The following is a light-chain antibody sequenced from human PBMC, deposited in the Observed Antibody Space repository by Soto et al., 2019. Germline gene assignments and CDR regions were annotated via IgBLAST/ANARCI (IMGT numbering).Light chain of an antibody. Sequence: QSELTQPASVSGSPGQSITISCTGTSSDVGGYNYVSWYQQHPGKAPQLMIYDVSNRPSGVSTRFAGSKSGNTASLTISGLQAEDEADCYCCSYTTSSTLGYVFGTGTKVTVL. CDR3: CSYTTSSTLGYV. J-gene: IGLJ1*01. V-gene: IGLV2-14*03. CDR2: DVS. CDR1: SSDVGGYNY.